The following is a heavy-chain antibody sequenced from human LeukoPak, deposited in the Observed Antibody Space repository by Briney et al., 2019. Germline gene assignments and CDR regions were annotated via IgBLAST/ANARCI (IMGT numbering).Heavy chain of an antibody. D-gene: IGHD2-21*01. CDR2: INSHGSST. CDR1: GFTFSIHW. Sequence: GGSLRLSCAVSGFTFSIHWMHGVRQARGKGLVWVLRINSHGSSTRYAESVKGRLTISRDNAKNTLYLQMNSLRAEDTAVYYCARDYGGGEVYDAFDIWGQGTMVTVSS. J-gene: IGHJ3*02. V-gene: IGHV3-74*01. CDR3: ARDYGGGEVYDAFDI.